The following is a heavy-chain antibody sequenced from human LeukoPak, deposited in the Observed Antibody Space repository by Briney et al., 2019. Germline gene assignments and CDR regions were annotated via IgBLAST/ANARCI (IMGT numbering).Heavy chain of an antibody. Sequence: SETLSLTCAVYGGSFSGYYWSWIRQPPGKGLEWIGEINHSGSTNYNPSLKSRVTISVDTSKNQFSLKLSSVTAADTAVYYCARTTRLGYCSSTSCPRYNYYGMDVWGQGTTVTVSS. J-gene: IGHJ6*02. D-gene: IGHD2-2*01. V-gene: IGHV4-34*01. CDR3: ARTTRLGYCSSTSCPRYNYYGMDV. CDR1: GGSFSGYY. CDR2: INHSGST.